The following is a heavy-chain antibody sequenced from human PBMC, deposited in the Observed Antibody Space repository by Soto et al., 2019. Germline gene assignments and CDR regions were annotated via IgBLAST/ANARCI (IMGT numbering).Heavy chain of an antibody. CDR2: ISSSSSTI. CDR1: GFTFSSYS. J-gene: IGHJ4*02. Sequence: GGSLRLSCAASGFTFSSYSMNWVRQAPGKGLEWVSYISSSSSTIYYADSVKGRFTISRDNAKNSLYLQMNSLRDEDTAVYYCARDIYYYDSSREDYWGQGTLVTVSS. CDR3: ARDIYYYDSSREDY. D-gene: IGHD3-22*01. V-gene: IGHV3-48*02.